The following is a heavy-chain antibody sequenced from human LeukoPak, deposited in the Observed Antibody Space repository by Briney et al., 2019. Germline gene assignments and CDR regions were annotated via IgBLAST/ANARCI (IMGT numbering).Heavy chain of an antibody. CDR1: GYTLTELS. CDR2: FDPEDGET. V-gene: IGHV1-24*01. J-gene: IGHJ6*02. CDR3: ATDRSQTIFIHGMDV. Sequence: GASVKVSCKVSGYTLTELSMHWVRQAPGKGLEWMGGFDPEDGETIYAQKFQGGVTITEDTSTDTAYMELSSLRSEDTAVYYCATDRSQTIFIHGMDVWGQGTTVTVSS. D-gene: IGHD3-3*01.